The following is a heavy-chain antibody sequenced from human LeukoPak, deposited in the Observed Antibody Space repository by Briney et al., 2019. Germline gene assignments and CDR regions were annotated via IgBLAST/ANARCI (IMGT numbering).Heavy chain of an antibody. CDR3: ARDFAPLMDV. V-gene: IGHV4-4*07. J-gene: IGHJ6*02. CDR2: IYNSGST. Sequence: SETLSLTCTVSGGSISSYYWSWIRQPAGKALEWIGRIYNSGSTNYNPSLKSRVTMSVDTSKNQFSLKLSSVSAADTAVYYCARDFAPLMDVWGQGTTVTVSS. CDR1: GGSISSYY.